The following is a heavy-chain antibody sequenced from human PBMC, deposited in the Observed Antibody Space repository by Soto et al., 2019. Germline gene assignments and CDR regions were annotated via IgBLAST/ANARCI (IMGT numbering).Heavy chain of an antibody. Sequence: GGSLRLSCAASGFTFSSYSMNWVRQAPGKGLEWVSSISSSSSYIYYAGSVKGRFTISRDNAKNSLYLQMNSLRAEDTAVYYCARDTVYCSGGSCPRIFDYWGQGTLVTVSS. CDR2: ISSSSSYI. CDR3: ARDTVYCSGGSCPRIFDY. D-gene: IGHD2-15*01. CDR1: GFTFSSYS. V-gene: IGHV3-21*01. J-gene: IGHJ4*02.